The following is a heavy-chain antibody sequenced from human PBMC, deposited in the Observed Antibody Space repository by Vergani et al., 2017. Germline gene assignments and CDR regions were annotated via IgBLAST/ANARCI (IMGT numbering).Heavy chain of an antibody. CDR1: GFTFSTYA. Sequence: EVQFLESGGSLKHPGGSVRLSCAASGFTFSTYAMHWVRQAPGKGLVWVSALAGGGGSTYYADSFKGRFIISRDNSRDTLYLQMNSLRPEDTATYYCVNDAGCYENCFDSWGQGTLVTVSS. D-gene: IGHD1-26*01. V-gene: IGHV3-23*01. CDR3: VNDAGCYENCFDS. J-gene: IGHJ5*01. CDR2: LAGGGGST.